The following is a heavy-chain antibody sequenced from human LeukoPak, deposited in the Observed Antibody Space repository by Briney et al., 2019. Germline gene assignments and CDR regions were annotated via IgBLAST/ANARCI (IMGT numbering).Heavy chain of an antibody. J-gene: IGHJ4*02. Sequence: GESLQISCKGSGYSFTSNWIGWVRQMPGKGLEWMGIISPGDSDTRYSPSFQGQVTISADKSISTAYLQWSSLKASDTATYYCARRGNTPRDRYFDYWGQGTLVTVSS. CDR2: ISPGDSDT. CDR1: GYSFTSNW. D-gene: IGHD5-18*01. CDR3: ARRGNTPRDRYFDY. V-gene: IGHV5-51*01.